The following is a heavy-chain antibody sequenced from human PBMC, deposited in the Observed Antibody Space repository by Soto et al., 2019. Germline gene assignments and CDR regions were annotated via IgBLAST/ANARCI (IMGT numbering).Heavy chain of an antibody. D-gene: IGHD2-2*01. CDR1: GYTFTSYG. Sequence: QVQLVQSGAEVKKPGASVKVSCKASGYTFTSYGISWVRQAPGQGLEWMGWISAYNGNTNYAQKLQGRVTMNTDTSTSTAYMELRSLRSDDTAVYYCARDRVVVPAANYYYYYGMDVWGQGTTVTVSS. V-gene: IGHV1-18*01. CDR2: ISAYNGNT. CDR3: ARDRVVVPAANYYYYYGMDV. J-gene: IGHJ6*02.